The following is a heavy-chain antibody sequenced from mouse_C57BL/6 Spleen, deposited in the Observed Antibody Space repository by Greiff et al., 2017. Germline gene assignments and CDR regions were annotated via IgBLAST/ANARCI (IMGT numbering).Heavy chain of an antibody. D-gene: IGHD2-4*01. V-gene: IGHV5-4*03. CDR3: ARRNYDYAWFAY. CDR1: GFTFSSYA. J-gene: IGHJ3*01. Sequence: EVKLVESGGGLVKPGGSLKLSCAASGFTFSSYAMSWVRQTPEKRLEWVATISDGGSYTYYPDNVKGRFTISRDNAKNNLYLQMSHLKSEDTAMYYCARRNYDYAWFAYWGQGTLVTVSA. CDR2: ISDGGSYT.